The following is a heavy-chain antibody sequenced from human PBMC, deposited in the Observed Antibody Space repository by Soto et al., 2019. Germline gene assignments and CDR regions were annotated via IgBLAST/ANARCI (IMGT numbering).Heavy chain of an antibody. CDR1: GFTVSSNY. Sequence: EVQLVESGGGLVQPGGSLRLSCAASGFTVSSNYMSWVRQAPGKGLEWVSVIYSGGSTYYADSVKGRFTISRDNSKNARYLQMNSLRAEDTAVYYCSLFPYGGYHYFDYWGQGTLVTVSS. V-gene: IGHV3-66*01. D-gene: IGHD5-12*01. CDR3: SLFPYGGYHYFDY. CDR2: IYSGGST. J-gene: IGHJ4*02.